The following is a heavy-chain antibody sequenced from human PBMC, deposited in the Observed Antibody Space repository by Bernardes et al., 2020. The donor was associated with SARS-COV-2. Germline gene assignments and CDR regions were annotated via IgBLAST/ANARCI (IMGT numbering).Heavy chain of an antibody. CDR3: ARHRVGGYTSGEGSGWNRGYYFEY. J-gene: IGHJ4*01. V-gene: IGHV4-39*01. Sequence: SETLSLTCTVSGASISSSNYYWGWIRQPPGRGLEWNGSIHYSGSTFCNPSLKSRVTISVDTSENQFSLRLTSVTAADPAVYYCARHRVGGYTSGEGSGWNRGYYFEYWGQGTRVTVSS. CDR2: IHYSGST. CDR1: GASISSSNYY. D-gene: IGHD6-19*01.